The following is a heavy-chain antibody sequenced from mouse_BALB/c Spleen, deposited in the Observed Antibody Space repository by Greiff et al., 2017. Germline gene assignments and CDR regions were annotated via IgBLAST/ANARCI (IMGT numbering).Heavy chain of an antibody. D-gene: IGHD2-1*01. CDR1: GFTFSSYA. V-gene: IGHV5-9-3*01. Sequence: EVKLVESGGGLVKPGGSPKLSCAASGFTFSSYAMSWVRQTPEKRLEWVATISSGGSYTYYPDSVKGRFTISRDNAKNTLYLQMSSLRSEDTAMYYCARQAPYGNYPYYFDYWGQGTTLTVSS. CDR3: ARQAPYGNYPYYFDY. J-gene: IGHJ2*01. CDR2: ISSGGSYT.